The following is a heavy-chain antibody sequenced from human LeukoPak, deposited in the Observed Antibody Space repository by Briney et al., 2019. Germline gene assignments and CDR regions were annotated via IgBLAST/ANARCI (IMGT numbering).Heavy chain of an antibody. J-gene: IGHJ5*02. CDR3: AKDEGYCSGGSCYSRWFDP. CDR1: GYTFTGYY. D-gene: IGHD2-15*01. V-gene: IGHV1-2*02. CDR2: INPNSGGT. Sequence: VKASCKASGYTFTGYYMHWVRQAPGQGLEWMGWINPNSGGTNYAQKFQGRVTMTRDTSISTAYMELSRLRSDDTAVYYCAKDEGYCSGGSCYSRWFDPWGQGTLVTVSS.